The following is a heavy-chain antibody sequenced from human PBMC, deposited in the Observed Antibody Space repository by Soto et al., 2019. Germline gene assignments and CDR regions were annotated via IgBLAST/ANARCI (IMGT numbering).Heavy chain of an antibody. J-gene: IGHJ4*02. CDR2: ISGSGGST. V-gene: IGHV3-23*01. D-gene: IGHD1-26*01. CDR3: AKGGGSYPFDS. Sequence: EAQLLESGGGLEQPGGSLRLSCAASGFTFSNYAMSWVRQAPGRGLEWVSAISGSGGSTYFADSVKGRFNISRDNSKNTLYLQMSSPRAEDTAVYYCAKGGGSYPFDSWGQGTLVTVSS. CDR1: GFTFSNYA.